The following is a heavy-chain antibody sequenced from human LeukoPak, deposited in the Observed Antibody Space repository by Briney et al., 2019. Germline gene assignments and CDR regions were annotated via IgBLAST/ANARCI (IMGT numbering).Heavy chain of an antibody. CDR2: IIPIFGTA. CDR3: ARGYFDWLPYFLDY. J-gene: IGHJ4*02. CDR1: GGAFSSYA. D-gene: IGHD3-9*01. V-gene: IGHV1-69*05. Sequence: GASVKVSCKASGGAFSSYAISRVRQAPGQGLGWMGGIIPIFGTANYAQKFQGRVTITTDESTSTAYMELSSLRSEDTAVYYCARGYFDWLPYFLDYWGQGTLVTVSS.